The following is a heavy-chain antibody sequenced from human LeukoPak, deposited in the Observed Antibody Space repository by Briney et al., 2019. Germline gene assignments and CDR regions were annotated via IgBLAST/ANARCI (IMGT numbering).Heavy chain of an antibody. CDR3: ARARGNSYGLDY. CDR2: IYTSGGT. D-gene: IGHD5-18*01. Sequence: SQTLSLTCTVSGGSISSGSYYWSWIRQPAGKGLEWIGRIYTSGGTNYNPSLKSRVTISVDTSKNQFSLKLSSVTAADTAVYYCARARGNSYGLDYWGQGTLVTVSS. J-gene: IGHJ4*02. CDR1: GGSISSGSYY. V-gene: IGHV4-61*02.